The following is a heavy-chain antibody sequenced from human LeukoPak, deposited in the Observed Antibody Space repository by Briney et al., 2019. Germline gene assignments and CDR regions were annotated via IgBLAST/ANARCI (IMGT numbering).Heavy chain of an antibody. J-gene: IGHJ4*02. CDR1: GFTVSNNH. D-gene: IGHD3-10*01. Sequence: GGSLRLSCAASGFTVSNNHMSWVRQAPGKGLEWVSYISSSGSSIYYADSVKGRFTISRDNAKNSLYLQMNSLRAEDTAVYYCARDLYMVFDYWGQGTLVTVSS. CDR3: ARDLYMVFDY. V-gene: IGHV3-11*04. CDR2: ISSSGSSI.